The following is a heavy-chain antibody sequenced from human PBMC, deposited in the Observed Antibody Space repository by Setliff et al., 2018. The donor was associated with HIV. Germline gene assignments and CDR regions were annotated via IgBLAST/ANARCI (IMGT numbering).Heavy chain of an antibody. CDR3: ARDFGYGDRYFDY. CDR2: FDPEDDET. V-gene: IGHV1-24*01. J-gene: IGHJ4*02. D-gene: IGHD4-17*01. CDR1: GYTLTELS. Sequence: ASVKVSCKVSGYTLTELSIHWVRQAPGKGLEWMGGFDPEDDETIYAQKFQGRVTMTEDTSTDTAYMELRSLRSDDTAVYYCARDFGYGDRYFDYWGQGTLVTVSS.